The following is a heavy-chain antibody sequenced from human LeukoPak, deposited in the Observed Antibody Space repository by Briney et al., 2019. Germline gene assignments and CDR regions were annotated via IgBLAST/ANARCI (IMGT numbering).Heavy chain of an antibody. CDR1: GFTFSSYA. D-gene: IGHD3-10*01. V-gene: IGHV3-30-3*01. Sequence: GGSLRLSCAASGFTFSSYAMHWVRQAPGKGLEWVAVISYDGSNKYYADSVKGRFTISRDNSKNTLYLQMDSLRAEDTAVYYCAKVAVEYYYGSGSFDYWGQGTLVTVSS. CDR3: AKVAVEYYYGSGSFDY. CDR2: ISYDGSNK. J-gene: IGHJ4*02.